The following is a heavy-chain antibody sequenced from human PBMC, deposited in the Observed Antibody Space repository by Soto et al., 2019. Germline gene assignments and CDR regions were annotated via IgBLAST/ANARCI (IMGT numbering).Heavy chain of an antibody. D-gene: IGHD6-13*01. CDR3: ARPTKTRSSRYYYYYGMDV. CDR2: IIPIFGTA. CDR1: GRTFSSYA. J-gene: IGHJ6*02. V-gene: IGHV1-69*01. Sequence: SVKVSCKAAGRTFSSYAISWVRQAPGQGLEWMGGIIPIFGTANYAQKFQGRVTITADESTSTAYMELSSLRSEDTAVYYCARPTKTRSSRYYYYYGMDVWGQGTTVTVSS.